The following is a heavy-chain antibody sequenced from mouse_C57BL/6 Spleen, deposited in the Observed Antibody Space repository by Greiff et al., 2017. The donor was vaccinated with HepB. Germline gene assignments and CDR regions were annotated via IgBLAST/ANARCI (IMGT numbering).Heavy chain of an antibody. CDR3: ARGGYDYDPFAY. D-gene: IGHD2-4*01. J-gene: IGHJ3*01. V-gene: IGHV1-4*01. CDR1: DYTFTSYT. Sequence: QVQLKQSGAELARPGASVKMSCKASDYTFTSYTMHWVKQRPGQGLEWIGYINPSSGYTKYNQKFKDKATLTADKSSSTAYMQLSSLTSEDSAVYYCARGGYDYDPFAYWGQGTLVTVSA. CDR2: INPSSGYT.